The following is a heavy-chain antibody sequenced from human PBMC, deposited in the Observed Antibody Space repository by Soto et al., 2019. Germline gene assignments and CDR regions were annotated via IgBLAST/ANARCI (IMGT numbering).Heavy chain of an antibody. Sequence: QVQLVESGGGVVQPGRSLRLSCEASGFTFNNCDIHWVRQAPGKGLEWVAVIWYDGSNKYYADSVKGRFTISRDNSKNTLYLQMYSLRAEDTGVYYCARGRYCSSTSCYDYWDYFDDWGQGTLVTVSS. D-gene: IGHD2-2*01. CDR3: ARGRYCSSTSCYDYWDYFDD. CDR1: GFTFNNCD. J-gene: IGHJ4*02. CDR2: IWYDGSNK. V-gene: IGHV3-33*01.